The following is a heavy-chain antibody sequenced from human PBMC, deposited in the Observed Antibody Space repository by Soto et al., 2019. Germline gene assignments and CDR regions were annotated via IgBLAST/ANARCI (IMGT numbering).Heavy chain of an antibody. CDR3: ARDVKAVAGLDS. V-gene: IGHV3-33*01. D-gene: IGHD6-19*01. Sequence: VQLVESGGGVVQPGTSLRLSCSASGFTFNKYGMHWVRQVPGKGLEWVAIIWHDGSYRYYADSVKGRYTISRDNSNNMLHVEMNSLRADDTGIYFCARDVKAVAGLDSWGQGTPVTVS. CDR2: IWHDGSYR. J-gene: IGHJ4*02. CDR1: GFTFNKYG.